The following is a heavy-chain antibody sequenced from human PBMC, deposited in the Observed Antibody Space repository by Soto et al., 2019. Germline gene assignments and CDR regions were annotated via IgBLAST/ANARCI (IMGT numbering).Heavy chain of an antibody. CDR3: ARAAVGISYYCDY. D-gene: IGHD6-19*01. CDR2: ISYDGSNK. Sequence: GGSLRLSCAASGFTFSSYAIHWVRQAPGKGLEWVAVISYDGSNKYYAASVKGRLTISRANSRSTLYLQMNSWRAEDTAVYYCARAAVGISYYCDYWGQGTLVTVFS. CDR1: GFTFSSYA. V-gene: IGHV3-30*04. J-gene: IGHJ4*02.